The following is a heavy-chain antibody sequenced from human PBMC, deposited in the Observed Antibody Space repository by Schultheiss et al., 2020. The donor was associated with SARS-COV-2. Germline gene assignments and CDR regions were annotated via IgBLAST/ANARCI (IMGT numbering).Heavy chain of an antibody. CDR3: ARVGYCSGGSCYTLGY. Sequence: SVKVSCKASGYTFTGYYMHWVRQAPGQGLEWMGGIIPIFGTANYAQKFQGRVTITADESTSTAYMELSSLRSEDTAVYYCARVGYCSGGSCYTLGYWGQGTLVTVSS. V-gene: IGHV1-69*13. D-gene: IGHD2-15*01. CDR2: IIPIFGTA. J-gene: IGHJ4*02. CDR1: GYTFTGYY.